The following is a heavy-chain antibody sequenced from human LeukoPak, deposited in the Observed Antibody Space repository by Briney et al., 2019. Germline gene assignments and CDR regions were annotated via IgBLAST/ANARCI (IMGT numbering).Heavy chain of an antibody. CDR1: GFTLSDYY. V-gene: IGHV3-11*01. CDR3: ARRRDFIDY. J-gene: IGHJ4*02. CDR2: SSSSGSTI. Sequence: PWGSLRLSCAASGFTLSDYYLSWIRQAPGKGLEWVSYSSSSGSTIYYADSVKGRFAISSDNAKNSLYLQMNSLRSEDTAGYYCARRRDFIDYWGQGTLVSVSS. D-gene: IGHD3/OR15-3a*01.